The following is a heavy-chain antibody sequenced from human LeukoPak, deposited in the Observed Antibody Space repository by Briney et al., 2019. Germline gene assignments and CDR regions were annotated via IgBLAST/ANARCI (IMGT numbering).Heavy chain of an antibody. J-gene: IGHJ6*03. V-gene: IGHV4-39*07. CDR2: IYYSGST. CDR1: GGSISSSSYY. D-gene: IGHD3-10*01. Sequence: SETLSLTCTVSGGSISSSSYYWGWIRQPPGKGLEWIGSIYYSGSTHYNPSLKSRVTISVDTSKNQFSLKLSSVTAADTAVYYCARDGLNTMVRGKIHYYYMDVWGKGTTVTISS. CDR3: ARDGLNTMVRGKIHYYYMDV.